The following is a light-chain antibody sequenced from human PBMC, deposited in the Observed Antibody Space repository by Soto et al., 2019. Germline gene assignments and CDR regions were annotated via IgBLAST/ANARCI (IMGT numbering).Light chain of an antibody. CDR3: QQYDNLPLT. CDR1: QDISNY. V-gene: IGKV1-33*01. Sequence: DIQMTLSPSSLSASVGDRVTITCQASQDISNYLNWYQQKPGKAPKLLVYDASNLKTGVPSRFSGSGSTTHFTFPISRLQPEDIATYHCQQYDNLPLTFGGGTKVEIE. CDR2: DAS. J-gene: IGKJ4*01.